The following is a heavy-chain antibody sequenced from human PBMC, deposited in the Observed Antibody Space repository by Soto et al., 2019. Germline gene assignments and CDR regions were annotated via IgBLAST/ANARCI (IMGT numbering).Heavy chain of an antibody. D-gene: IGHD3-10*01. CDR2: IGAYNGNT. Sequence: QVQLVQSGAEVKKPGASVKVSCKASGYTFTSYGISWVRQAPGQGLEWMGWIGAYNGNTNYAQKLQGRVTMTTDTSTSTAYMELRSLRSDDTAVSYCARDHRYYGSGTYYEAVGWFDPWGHGTLVTVSS. CDR1: GYTFTSYG. CDR3: ARDHRYYGSGTYYEAVGWFDP. V-gene: IGHV1-18*01. J-gene: IGHJ5*02.